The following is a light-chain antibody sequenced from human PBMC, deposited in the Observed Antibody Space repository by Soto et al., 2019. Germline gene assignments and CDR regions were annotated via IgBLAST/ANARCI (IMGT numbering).Light chain of an antibody. CDR2: DAS. CDR1: QSIRSW. CDR3: QHYNSYSWT. V-gene: IGKV1-5*01. Sequence: DIQMTQSPSTLSASVGDRVTITCRASQSIRSWLAWYQQKPGKAPQLLIYDASSLESGVPSRFSGSGSGTEFTLTISSLQPDDFATYYCQHYNSYSWTFGQGTKVEIK. J-gene: IGKJ1*01.